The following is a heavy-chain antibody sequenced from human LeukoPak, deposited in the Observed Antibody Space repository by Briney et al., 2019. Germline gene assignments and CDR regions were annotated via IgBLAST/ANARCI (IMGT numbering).Heavy chain of an antibody. J-gene: IGHJ4*02. D-gene: IGHD2-15*01. CDR1: GGTFSSYA. CDR3: ARDRPIYCSGGSCYLFDY. V-gene: IGHV1-69*06. CDR2: IIPIFGTA. Sequence: SVKVSCKASGGTFSSYAISRVRQAPGQGLEWMGGIIPIFGTANYAQKFQGRVTITADKSTSTAYMELSSLRSEDTAVYYCARDRPIYCSGGSCYLFDYWGQGTLVTVSS.